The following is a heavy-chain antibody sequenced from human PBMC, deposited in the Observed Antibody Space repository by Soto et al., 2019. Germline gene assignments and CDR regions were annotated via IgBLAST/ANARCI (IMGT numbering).Heavy chain of an antibody. D-gene: IGHD3-22*01. CDR3: ARMYYYDSSGNYGLNWFDP. CDR1: GGSISSSGYY. CDR2: IYLSGST. Sequence: PSETLSLTCTVSGGSISSSGYYWAWIRQPPGKGLEWLGSIYLSGSTYNNPSLKSRVTISIDTPKNQFSLELSSVTAADTAVYYCARMYYYDSSGNYGLNWFDPWGQGTLVTVSS. J-gene: IGHJ5*02. V-gene: IGHV4-39*01.